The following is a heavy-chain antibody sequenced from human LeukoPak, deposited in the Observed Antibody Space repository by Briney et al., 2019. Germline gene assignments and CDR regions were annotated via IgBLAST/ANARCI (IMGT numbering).Heavy chain of an antibody. J-gene: IGHJ3*02. D-gene: IGHD3-22*01. CDR2: IYYSGST. V-gene: IGHV4-59*01. Sequence: KPSETLSLTCTVSGGSISSYYWSWIRQPPGKGLEWIGYIYYSGSTNYNPSLKSRVTISVDTSKNQFSLKLSSVTAADTAVYYCARARHYYDSSGYYLGTFDIWGQGTMVTVSS. CDR1: GGSISSYY. CDR3: ARARHYYDSSGYYLGTFDI.